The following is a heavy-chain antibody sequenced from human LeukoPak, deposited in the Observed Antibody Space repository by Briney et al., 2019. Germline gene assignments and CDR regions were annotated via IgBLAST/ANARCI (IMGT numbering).Heavy chain of an antibody. CDR2: ISGSGGST. Sequence: GGSLRLSCAASGFTFSSYAMSWVRQAPGKGLEWVSAISGSGGSTYYADSVKGRSTISRDNSKNTLYLQMNSLRAEDTAVYYCAKDHLSDYYYYYGMDVWGQGTTVTVSS. CDR1: GFTFSSYA. CDR3: AKDHLSDYYYYYGMDV. J-gene: IGHJ6*02. V-gene: IGHV3-23*01. D-gene: IGHD2/OR15-2a*01.